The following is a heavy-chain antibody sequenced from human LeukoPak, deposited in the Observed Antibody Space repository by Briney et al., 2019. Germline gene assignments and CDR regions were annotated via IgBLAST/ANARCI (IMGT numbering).Heavy chain of an antibody. CDR3: ARVRALTGYYPRPNWYFDL. J-gene: IGHJ2*01. Sequence: SETLSLTCTVSGVSISSYYWSWLRQPPGKGLEWIGYIYYSGSTNYNPSLKRRVTISVDTSKNQFSLKLSSVTAADTAVYYCARVRALTGYYPRPNWYFDLWGRGTLVTVSS. CDR1: GVSISSYY. CDR2: IYYSGST. V-gene: IGHV4-59*01. D-gene: IGHD3-9*01.